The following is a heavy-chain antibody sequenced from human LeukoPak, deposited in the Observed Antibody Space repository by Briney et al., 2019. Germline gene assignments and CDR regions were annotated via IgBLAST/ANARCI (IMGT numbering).Heavy chain of an antibody. Sequence: GGSLRLSCAASGFTFSSYGMSWVRQAPGKGLEWVSAISGSGGSTYYADSVKGRFTISRDNSKNTLYLQMNSLRAEDTAVYYCAKGIGYYYYYMDVWGKGTTVTISS. CDR2: ISGSGGST. CDR1: GFTFSSYG. CDR3: AKGIGYYYYYMDV. D-gene: IGHD1-26*01. V-gene: IGHV3-23*01. J-gene: IGHJ6*03.